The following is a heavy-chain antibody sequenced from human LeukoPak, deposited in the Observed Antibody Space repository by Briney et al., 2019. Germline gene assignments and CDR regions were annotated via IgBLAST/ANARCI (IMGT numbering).Heavy chain of an antibody. Sequence: PSETLSLTCTVSGGSISSYYWSWIRQPPGKGLEWIGYIYYSGSTNYNPSLKSRVTISVDTSKNQFSLKLSSVTDADTAVYYCARHYSSSWSGWFDPWGQGTLVTVSS. CDR3: ARHYSSSWSGWFDP. CDR2: IYYSGST. CDR1: GGSISSYY. J-gene: IGHJ5*02. V-gene: IGHV4-59*08. D-gene: IGHD6-13*01.